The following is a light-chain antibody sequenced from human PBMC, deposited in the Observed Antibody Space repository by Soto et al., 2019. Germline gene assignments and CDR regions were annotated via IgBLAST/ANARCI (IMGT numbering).Light chain of an antibody. Sequence: QSALTQSPSASGSPGQSVTISCTGTSSDVGGNNFVSWYQQHPGKAPKLMIYEVSKRLSGVPDRFSGSKSGNTASLTVSGLRAEDEADYYCSSYAGSNNLLFGGGTKLTVL. V-gene: IGLV2-8*01. CDR1: SSDVGGNNF. CDR2: EVS. CDR3: SSYAGSNNLL. J-gene: IGLJ2*01.